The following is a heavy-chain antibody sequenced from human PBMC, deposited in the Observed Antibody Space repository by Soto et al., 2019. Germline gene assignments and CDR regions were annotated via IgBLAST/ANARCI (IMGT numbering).Heavy chain of an antibody. CDR2: IYHSGST. CDR3: AREEDTASGNWFDP. J-gene: IGHJ5*02. D-gene: IGHD5-18*01. Sequence: PSETLSLTCAVSGGSISSGGYSWSWIRQPPGKGLEWIGYIYHSGSTYYNPSLKSRVTISVDRSKNQFSLKLSSVTAADTAVYYCAREEDTASGNWFDPWGQGTLVTVS. V-gene: IGHV4-30-2*01. CDR1: GGSISSGGYS.